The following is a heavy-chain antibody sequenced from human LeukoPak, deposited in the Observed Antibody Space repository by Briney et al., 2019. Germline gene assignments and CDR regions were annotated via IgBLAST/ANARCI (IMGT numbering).Heavy chain of an antibody. Sequence: GGSLRLSCAASGFTFSSYSMNWVRQAPGKGLEWVSSISSSSSYIYYADSVKGRFTISRDNAKNSLYLQMNSLRAEDTAVYYCARAVPICSSTSCPLGYWGQGTLVTVSS. CDR2: ISSSSSYI. CDR3: ARAVPICSSTSCPLGY. CDR1: GFTFSSYS. D-gene: IGHD2-2*01. J-gene: IGHJ4*02. V-gene: IGHV3-21*01.